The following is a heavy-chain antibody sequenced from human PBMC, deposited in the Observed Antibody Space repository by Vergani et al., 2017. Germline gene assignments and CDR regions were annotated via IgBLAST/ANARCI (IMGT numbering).Heavy chain of an antibody. CDR1: GFTVSSNY. J-gene: IGHJ6*02. D-gene: IGHD5-24*01. Sequence: EVQLVESGGGLVQPGGSLRLSCAASGFTVSSNYMSWVRQAPGKGLEWVSVIYSGGSTYYADSVKGRFTISRDNSKNTLYLQMNSLRAEDTAVYYCARETRRXGYNLIYFGKLGAAGYYGMDVWGQGTTVTVS. CDR2: IYSGGST. CDR3: ARETRRXGYNLIYFGKLGAAGYYGMDV. V-gene: IGHV3-66*01.